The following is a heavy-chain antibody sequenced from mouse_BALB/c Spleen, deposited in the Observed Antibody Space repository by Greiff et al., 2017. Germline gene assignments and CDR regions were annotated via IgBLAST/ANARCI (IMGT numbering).Heavy chain of an antibody. CDR3: ARDRTGYDYALAY. Sequence: DVKLVESGGGLVKPGGSLKLSCAASGFTFSDYYMYWVRQTPEKRLEWVATISDGGSYNYYPDSVKGRFTISRDNAKNNLYLQMSSLKSEDTAMYYCARDRTGYDYALAYWGQGTLGTVSA. CDR2: ISDGGSYN. CDR1: GFTFSDYY. J-gene: IGHJ3*01. V-gene: IGHV5-4*02. D-gene: IGHD2-4*01.